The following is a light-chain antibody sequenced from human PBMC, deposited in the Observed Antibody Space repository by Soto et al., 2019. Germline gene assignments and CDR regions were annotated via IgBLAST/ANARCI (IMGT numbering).Light chain of an antibody. CDR3: ASFRSGTILV. CDR1: RSDIGDSNF. CDR2: EVN. J-gene: IGLJ1*01. Sequence: QSALTQPASVSGSPGQSVTISCTGPRSDIGDSNFISWYQQSPGKAPRLLIYEVNNRPSGVSRRFSGSKAGNTASLTISGLLEDDEAAYFCASFRSGTILVFGSGTKVTVL. V-gene: IGLV2-14*01.